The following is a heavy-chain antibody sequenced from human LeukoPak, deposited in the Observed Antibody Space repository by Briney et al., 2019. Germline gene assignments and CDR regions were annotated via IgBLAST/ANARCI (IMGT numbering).Heavy chain of an antibody. CDR1: GFTVSNNY. CDR2: IYNTGET. Sequence: GGSLRLSCAASGFTVSNNYMSWVRQAPGKGLEWVSFIYNTGETYYADSVKGRFTISRDNSKNTLYLQMNSLRAEDTAVYYCARGNPGTVTTLVYWGQGTLVTVSS. CDR3: ARGNPGTVTTLVY. V-gene: IGHV3-66*01. D-gene: IGHD4-17*01. J-gene: IGHJ4*02.